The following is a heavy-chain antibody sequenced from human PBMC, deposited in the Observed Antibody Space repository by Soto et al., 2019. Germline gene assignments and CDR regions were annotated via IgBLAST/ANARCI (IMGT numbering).Heavy chain of an antibody. CDR1: GGSFSGYY. CDR3: ARRLLYSSSGLDV. J-gene: IGHJ6*02. D-gene: IGHD6-6*01. Sequence: PSETLSLTCAVYGGSFSGYYWSWIRQPPGKGLEWIGEINHSGSTNHNPSLKSRVTISVDTSKNQFSLKLSSVTAADTAVYYCARRLLYSSSGLDVWGQGTTVTVSS. V-gene: IGHV4-34*01. CDR2: INHSGST.